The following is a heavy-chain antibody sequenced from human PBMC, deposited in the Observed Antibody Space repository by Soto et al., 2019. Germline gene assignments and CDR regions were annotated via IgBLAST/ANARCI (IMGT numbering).Heavy chain of an antibody. D-gene: IGHD6-6*01. J-gene: IGHJ4*02. CDR2: ISGSGGST. CDR3: AKDLRGIAARPIPQFGY. Sequence: PGGSLRLSCAASGFTFSSYAMSWVRQAPGKGLEWVSAISGSGGSTYYADSVKGRFTISRDNSKNTLYLQMNSLRAEDTAVYYCAKDLRGIAARPIPQFGYWGQGTLVTVSS. V-gene: IGHV3-23*01. CDR1: GFTFSSYA.